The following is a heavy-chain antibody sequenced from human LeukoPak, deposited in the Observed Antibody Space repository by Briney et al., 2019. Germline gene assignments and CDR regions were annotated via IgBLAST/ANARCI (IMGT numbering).Heavy chain of an antibody. V-gene: IGHV1-2*02. J-gene: IGHJ4*02. Sequence: ASVKVSCKASGYTFTGYYMHWVRQAPGQGLEWMGWINPNSGDTNYAQKFQGRVTMTRDTSISTAYMELSRLRSDDTAVYYCARDDQHYYDSSGYLDYWGQGTLVTVSS. CDR1: GYTFTGYY. D-gene: IGHD3-22*01. CDR2: INPNSGDT. CDR3: ARDDQHYYDSSGYLDY.